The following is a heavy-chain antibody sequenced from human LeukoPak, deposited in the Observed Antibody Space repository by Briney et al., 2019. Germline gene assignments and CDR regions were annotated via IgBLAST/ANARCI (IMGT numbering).Heavy chain of an antibody. J-gene: IGHJ4*02. D-gene: IGHD6-19*01. CDR1: GFTFSNYA. V-gene: IGHV3-21*01. CDR2: ISSSTTYI. Sequence: GGSLRLSCAASGFTFSNYAMNWVRQAPGKGLEWVSSISSSTTYIYYADSVKGRFTISRDSAKNSLYLQMSSLRAEDTAVYYCARRGIISGWYWAYYFDYWGQGTPVTVSS. CDR3: ARRGIISGWYWAYYFDY.